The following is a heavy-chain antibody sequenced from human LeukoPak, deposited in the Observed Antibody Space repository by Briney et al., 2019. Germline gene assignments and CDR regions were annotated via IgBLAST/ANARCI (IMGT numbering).Heavy chain of an antibody. CDR1: GFTFSSYG. V-gene: IGHV3-23*01. J-gene: IGHJ4*02. CDR2: TNGDGAST. CDR3: AVYNWGFDW. Sequence: GGSLRLSCVASGFTFSSYGMSWVRQAPGKGLEWVSATNGDGASTYYADSVKGRFTISRDNSKNMLYLQMNSLTVEDTAVYYCAVYNWGFDWWGQGTLVTVSS. D-gene: IGHD7-27*01.